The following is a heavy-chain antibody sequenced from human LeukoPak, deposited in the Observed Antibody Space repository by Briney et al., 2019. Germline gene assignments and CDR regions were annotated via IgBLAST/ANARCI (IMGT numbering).Heavy chain of an antibody. CDR1: GFTSGIYA. V-gene: IGHV3-23*01. CDR2: FSGGGDS. CDR3: GKEVERHFDLKY. J-gene: IGHJ4*02. Sequence: PGGSLRLSCAASGFTSGIYAVSWVRQAPGKGLEWGSAFSGGGDSYYADSVKGRFTISRDNSKKTLYLQMNSLRAEDTAVYYCGKEVERHFDLKYWGQGTLVTVSS.